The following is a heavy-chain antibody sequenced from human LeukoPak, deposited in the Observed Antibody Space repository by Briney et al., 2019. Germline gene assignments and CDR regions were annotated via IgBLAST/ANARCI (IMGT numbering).Heavy chain of an antibody. CDR3: ARRWSTYYYGSGSYYMPINWFDP. Sequence: SETLSLTCTVSGGSISSSSYYWGWIRQPPGKGLEWIGSIHYSGRTYYNPSLKSRVTISVDTSKNQFSLKLSSVTAADTAVYYCARRWSTYYYGSGSYYMPINWFDPWGQGTLVTVSS. CDR1: GGSISSSSYY. J-gene: IGHJ5*02. V-gene: IGHV4-39*07. D-gene: IGHD3-10*01. CDR2: IHYSGRT.